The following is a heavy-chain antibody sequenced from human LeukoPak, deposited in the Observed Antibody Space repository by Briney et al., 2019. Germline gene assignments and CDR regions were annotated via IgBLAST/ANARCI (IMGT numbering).Heavy chain of an antibody. CDR3: ARHDYGDYVGFDY. CDR1: GYSISSGYY. Sequence: KASETLSLTCAVSGYSISSGYYWGWIRQPPGKGLEWIGSIYHSGSTYYNPSLKSRVTISVDTSKNQFSLKLSSVTAADTAVYYCARHDYGDYVGFDYWGQGTLVTVSS. J-gene: IGHJ4*02. CDR2: IYHSGST. V-gene: IGHV4-38-2*01. D-gene: IGHD4-17*01.